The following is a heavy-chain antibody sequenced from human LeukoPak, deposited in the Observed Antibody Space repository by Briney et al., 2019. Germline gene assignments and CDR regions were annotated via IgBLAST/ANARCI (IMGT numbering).Heavy chain of an antibody. D-gene: IGHD2-15*01. CDR1: GFTFSSYA. J-gene: IGHJ4*02. Sequence: GGSLRLSCAASGFTFSSYAMSWVRQAPGKGLEWVSATSSSGDRKYYADSVKGRFTISRDNSKNTLFLQMNSLRAEDTAVYYCVKADSSIVVRSCFGYFDYWGQGTLVTVSS. CDR3: VKADSSIVVRSCFGYFDY. V-gene: IGHV3-23*01. CDR2: TSSSGDRK.